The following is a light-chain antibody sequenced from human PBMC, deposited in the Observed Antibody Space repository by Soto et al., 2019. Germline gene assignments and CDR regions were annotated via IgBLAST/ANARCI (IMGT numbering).Light chain of an antibody. CDR1: SSDVGGYNF. Sequence: QSALTQPASVSGSPGQSITISCTGTSSDVGGYNFVSWYQQHPGKAPKLLIYEVSHRPSGVSNRFSGSKSGNTASLTISGLQAEDEADYSCNSYTSTSARVFGGGTKLTVL. J-gene: IGLJ3*02. CDR2: EVS. V-gene: IGLV2-14*01. CDR3: NSYTSTSARV.